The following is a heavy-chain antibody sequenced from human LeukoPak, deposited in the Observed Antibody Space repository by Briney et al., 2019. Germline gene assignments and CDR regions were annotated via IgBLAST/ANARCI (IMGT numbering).Heavy chain of an antibody. J-gene: IGHJ5*02. CDR2: IQFDGSEK. D-gene: IGHD2-2*01. Sequence: GGSLRLSCAASGFTFSNYGIHWVRQAPDKGLEWVAFIQFDGSEKYYADSVKGRFAISRDNSKNTLYLQMNSLTDEDTAVYYCAKDRCSSTSCPNWFDPWGQGSLVTVSS. CDR1: GFTFSNYG. V-gene: IGHV3-30*02. CDR3: AKDRCSSTSCPNWFDP.